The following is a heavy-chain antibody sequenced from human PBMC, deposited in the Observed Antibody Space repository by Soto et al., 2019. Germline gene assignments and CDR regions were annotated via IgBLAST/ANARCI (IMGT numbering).Heavy chain of an antibody. CDR2: IYWYDDK. Sequence: QITLKESGTTLVKPTQTLTLTCTFSGFSLSTSGVGVGWIRQPPGKALEWLALIYWYDDKRYSPSLKSRLTITKDTSKNQVVLTMTNMDPVDTAPYYCAHYFYILVDDAFDIWGQGTMVTVSS. CDR3: AHYFYILVDDAFDI. J-gene: IGHJ3*02. D-gene: IGHD2-8*02. V-gene: IGHV2-5*01. CDR1: GFSLSTSGVG.